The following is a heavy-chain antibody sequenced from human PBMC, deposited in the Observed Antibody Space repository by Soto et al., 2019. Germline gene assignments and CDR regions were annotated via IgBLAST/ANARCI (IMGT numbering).Heavy chain of an antibody. J-gene: IGHJ5*02. V-gene: IGHV4-4*07. CDR2: IYTSGST. CDR1: GGSISSYY. Sequence: QVQLHESGPGLVKPSETLSLTCTVSGGSISSYYWSWIRQPAGKGLEWIGRIYTSGSTNYNPSLKSRVTMSVDTSKNQFSLKLSSVTAADTAVYYCARGTIAARPEWFDPWGQGTLVTVSS. D-gene: IGHD6-6*01. CDR3: ARGTIAARPEWFDP.